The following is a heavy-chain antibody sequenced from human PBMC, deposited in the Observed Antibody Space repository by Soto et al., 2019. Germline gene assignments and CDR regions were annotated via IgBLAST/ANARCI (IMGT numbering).Heavy chain of an antibody. CDR2: ISSSSSTI. J-gene: IGHJ6*02. V-gene: IGHV3-48*02. CDR1: GFTFSSYS. CDR3: ARKAGREPLYYYGMDV. Sequence: LSLTCAASGFTFSSYSMNWVRQAPGKGLEWVSYISSSSSTIYYADSVKGRFTISRDNAKNSLYLQMNSLRDEDTAVYYCARKAGREPLYYYGMDVWGQGTTVTVSS.